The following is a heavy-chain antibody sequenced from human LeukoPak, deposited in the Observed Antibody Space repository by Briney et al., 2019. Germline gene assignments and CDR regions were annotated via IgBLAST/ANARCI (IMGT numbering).Heavy chain of an antibody. J-gene: IGHJ5*02. CDR2: IIPIFGTA. D-gene: IGHD3-10*01. CDR1: VDTFSSYG. Sequence: SVKVSCKASVDTFSSYGISWVRQAPEPALEWLGGIIPIFGTANYAQKFQGRVTITADESTSTAYMELSSLRSEDTAVYYCARVRVNIRGVTTFDPWGQGTLVTVSS. V-gene: IGHV1-69*13. CDR3: ARVRVNIRGVTTFDP.